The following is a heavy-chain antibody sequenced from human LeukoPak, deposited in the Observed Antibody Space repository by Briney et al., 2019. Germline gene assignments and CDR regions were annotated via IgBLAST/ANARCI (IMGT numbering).Heavy chain of an antibody. J-gene: IGHJ6*03. CDR2: ISGSGGST. CDR1: GFTFPNFA. V-gene: IGHV3-23*01. Sequence: PGGSLRLSCAASGFTFPNFAMSWVRQAPGKGLEWVSAISGSGGSTYYADSVKGRFTISRDNSKNTLYLQMNSLRAEDTAVYYCAKVYGDYVVYYYYYMDVWGKGTTVTVSS. CDR3: AKVYGDYVVYYYYYMDV. D-gene: IGHD4-17*01.